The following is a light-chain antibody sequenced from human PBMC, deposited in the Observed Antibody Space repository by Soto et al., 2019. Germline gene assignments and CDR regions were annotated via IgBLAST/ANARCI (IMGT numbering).Light chain of an antibody. Sequence: QSVLTQSPSVSGAPGQRVTISCTGSSSNIGAGYDVHWDQQVPGTAPKLLIYGXXXXXXXXXXXXXXSKSGTSASLAITGLXXEXXXXXXCQSYDSSLSGFVFATGTKVTVL. CDR3: QSYDSSLSGFV. CDR1: SSNIGAGYD. V-gene: IGLV1-40*01. J-gene: IGLJ1*01. CDR2: GXX.